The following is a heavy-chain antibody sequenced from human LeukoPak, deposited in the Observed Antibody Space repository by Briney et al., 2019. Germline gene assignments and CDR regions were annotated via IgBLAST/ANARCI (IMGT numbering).Heavy chain of an antibody. CDR1: GGTFSSYA. Sequence: SVKVSCKASGGTFSSYAISWVRQAPGQGLEWMGGIIPIFGTANYAQKFQGRVTITADKSTSTAYMELSSLRSEDTAVYYCASRSPRDGYIRDAFDIWGQGTMVTVS. J-gene: IGHJ3*02. V-gene: IGHV1-69*06. CDR3: ASRSPRDGYIRDAFDI. D-gene: IGHD5-24*01. CDR2: IIPIFGTA.